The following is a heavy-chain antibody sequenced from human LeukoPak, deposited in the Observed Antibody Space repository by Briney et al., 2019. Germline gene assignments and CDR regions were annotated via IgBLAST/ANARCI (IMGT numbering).Heavy chain of an antibody. Sequence: GGSLRLSCAASGFTFSSYGMHWVRQAPGKGLEWVAVIWYDGSNKYYADSVKGRFTISRDNSKNTLYLQMNSLRAEDTAVYYCAKVGYSSSWNSPYWGQGTLVTVSS. J-gene: IGHJ4*02. CDR2: IWYDGSNK. D-gene: IGHD6-13*01. CDR3: AKVGYSSSWNSPY. V-gene: IGHV3-33*06. CDR1: GFTFSSYG.